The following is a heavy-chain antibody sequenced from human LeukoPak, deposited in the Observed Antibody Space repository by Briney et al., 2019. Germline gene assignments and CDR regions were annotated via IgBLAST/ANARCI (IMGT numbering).Heavy chain of an antibody. CDR3: ARGRWSTTTASYYFDS. J-gene: IGHJ4*02. D-gene: IGHD5/OR15-5a*01. CDR1: GYIFTDYA. Sequence: ASAKVSCKASGYIFTDYAINWVRQAPGERLEWMGWINAGNGNTKYSQKFQGRVTITRDRSASTAYMELNSLRSEDTAVYYCARGRWSTTTASYYFDSWGQGSLVTVS. CDR2: INAGNGNT. V-gene: IGHV1-3*01.